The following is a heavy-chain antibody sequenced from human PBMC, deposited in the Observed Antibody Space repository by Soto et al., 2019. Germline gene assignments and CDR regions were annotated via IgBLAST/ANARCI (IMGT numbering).Heavy chain of an antibody. CDR3: ARAPAYYYYGMDV. CDR2: IYYSGST. J-gene: IGHJ6*02. Sequence: SATRSLTWTVSGGSISSSSYYWGWIRQPPGKGLEWIGSIYYSGSTYYNPSLKSRVTISVDTSKNQFSLKLSSVTAADTAVYYCARAPAYYYYGMDVWGQGTTVTVSS. V-gene: IGHV4-39*01. CDR1: GGSISSSSYY.